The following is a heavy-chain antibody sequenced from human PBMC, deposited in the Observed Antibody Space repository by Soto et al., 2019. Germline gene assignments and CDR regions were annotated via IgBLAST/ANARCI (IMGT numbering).Heavy chain of an antibody. V-gene: IGHV3-15*07. D-gene: IGHD3-16*01. J-gene: IGHJ4*02. CDR2: VKSKVDGGSI. Sequence: EVQLVESGGGLVEPGGSLRLSCTASGFTFNGAWMNWVRQAPGKGLEWVGRVKSKVDGGSIDYAAPVRGRFTISRDDSRSTVDLQMNSLSAEDSAMYYSSADLPDWGAYAFDYWGQGALVTVSS. CDR3: SADLPDWGAYAFDY. CDR1: GFTFNGAW.